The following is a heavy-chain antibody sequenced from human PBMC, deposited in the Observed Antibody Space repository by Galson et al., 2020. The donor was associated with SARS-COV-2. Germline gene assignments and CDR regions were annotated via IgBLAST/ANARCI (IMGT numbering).Heavy chain of an antibody. CDR2: IYHSGST. CDR3: ARRGYGPSWYFDY. D-gene: IGHD5-12*01. V-gene: IGHV4-38-2*01. CDR1: GYSMSSGYN. J-gene: IGHJ4*02. Sequence: SETLSLTSAGSGYSMSSGYNWGWIRQPPGKGLEWIGSIYHSGSTYYNPSLKSRVTISVDTSKNQFSLKLSSVTAADTAVYYCARRGYGPSWYFDYWGQGTLVTVSS.